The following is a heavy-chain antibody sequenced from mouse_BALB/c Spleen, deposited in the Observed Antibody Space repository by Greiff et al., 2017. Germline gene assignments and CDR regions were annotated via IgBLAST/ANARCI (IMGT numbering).Heavy chain of an antibody. V-gene: IGHV1-67*01. D-gene: IGHD3-1*01. J-gene: IGHJ4*01. CDR3: ARQLGLGAMDY. CDR2: ISTYYGNT. Sequence: VQLQQSGPELVRPGVSVEISCKGSSYTFTDYAMHWVKQSHAKSLEWIGVISTYYGNTNYNQKFKGKATMTVDKSSSTAYMELARLTSEDSAVYYCARQLGLGAMDYWGQGTSVTVSS. CDR1: SYTFTDYA.